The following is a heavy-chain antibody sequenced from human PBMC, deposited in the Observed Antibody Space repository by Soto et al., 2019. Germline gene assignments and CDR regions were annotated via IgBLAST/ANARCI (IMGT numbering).Heavy chain of an antibody. V-gene: IGHV5-51*01. D-gene: IGHD3-22*01. CDR3: AFRVYDSSGYYFDD. CDR1: GYSFTSYW. CDR2: IYPGDSDT. J-gene: IGHJ4*02. Sequence: PGESLKISCKGSGYSFTSYWIGWVRQIPGKGLEWMGIIYPGDSDTRYSPSFQGQVTISADKSISTAYLQWSSLKASDTAMYYWAFRVYDSSGYYFDDWCQGTRVTVFS.